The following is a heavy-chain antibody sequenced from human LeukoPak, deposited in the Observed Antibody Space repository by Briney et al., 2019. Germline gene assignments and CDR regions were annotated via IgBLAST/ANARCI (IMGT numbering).Heavy chain of an antibody. J-gene: IGHJ4*02. D-gene: IGHD3-22*01. Sequence: PGGSLRLSCAASGFTFSSYWMSWVRQAPGKGLEWVANIKQDGSEKYYVDSVKGRFTISRDNAKNSLYLQMNSLRAEDTAVYYCTTDDYYDSSGYSYYFDYWGQGTLVTVSS. CDR3: TTDDYYDSSGYSYYFDY. V-gene: IGHV3-7*01. CDR2: IKQDGSEK. CDR1: GFTFSSYW.